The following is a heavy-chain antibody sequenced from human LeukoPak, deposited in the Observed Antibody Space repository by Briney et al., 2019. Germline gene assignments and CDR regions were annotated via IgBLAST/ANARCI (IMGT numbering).Heavy chain of an antibody. V-gene: IGHV4-4*07. CDR2: IYYSGST. CDR3: AREGEPYEYESSGF. J-gene: IGHJ4*02. D-gene: IGHD3-22*01. Sequence: SETLSLTCTVSGGSLSSFYWGWVRQPAGKGLEWIGRIYYSGSTYSNPSLKSRVTMSVDTSKNRFSLKLTSVTAADTAVYYCAREGEPYEYESSGFWGQGTLVTVSS. CDR1: GGSLSSFY.